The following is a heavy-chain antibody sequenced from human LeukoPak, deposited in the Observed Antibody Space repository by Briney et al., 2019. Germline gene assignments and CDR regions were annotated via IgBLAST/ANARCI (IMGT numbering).Heavy chain of an antibody. CDR1: GFTFSSYA. D-gene: IGHD3-22*01. J-gene: IGHJ4*02. V-gene: IGHV3-23*01. CDR3: AKDQRPYYYDSSGYYSGSTIDY. Sequence: QPGRSLRLSCAASGFTFSSYAMSWVRQAPGKGLEWVSAISGSGGSTYYADSVKGRFTISRDNSKNTLYLQMNSLRAEDTAVYYCAKDQRPYYYDSSGYYSGSTIDYWGQGTLVTVSS. CDR2: ISGSGGST.